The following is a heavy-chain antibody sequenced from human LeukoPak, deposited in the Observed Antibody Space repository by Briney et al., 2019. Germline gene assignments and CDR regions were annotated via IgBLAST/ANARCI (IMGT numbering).Heavy chain of an antibody. Sequence: SVKVSCKASGYTFTGYYMHWVRQAPGQGLEWMGRIIPIFGTANYAQKFQGRVTITTDESTSTAYMELSSLRSEDTVVYYCARGPTIFGVVIAWDYYYYMDVWGKGTTVTVSS. V-gene: IGHV1-69*05. CDR2: IIPIFGTA. D-gene: IGHD3-3*01. CDR3: ARGPTIFGVVIAWDYYYYMDV. J-gene: IGHJ6*03. CDR1: GYTFTGYY.